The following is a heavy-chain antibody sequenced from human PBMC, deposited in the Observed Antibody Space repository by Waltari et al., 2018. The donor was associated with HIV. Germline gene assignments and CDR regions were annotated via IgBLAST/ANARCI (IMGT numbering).Heavy chain of an antibody. J-gene: IGHJ4*02. CDR2: IYYSGST. CDR3: ARHVGGYDSSGYFPYYFDY. D-gene: IGHD3-22*01. CDR1: DGSIDRSSYY. V-gene: IGHV4-39*01. Sequence: QLQLQESGPGLVKPSETLSLTCTVSDGSIDRSSYYWGWIRQPRGKGREWIGSIYYSGSTYDNPSLKSRVTISVDTSKNRFSLKLSSVTAADTAVYYCARHVGGYDSSGYFPYYFDYWGQGALVTVSS.